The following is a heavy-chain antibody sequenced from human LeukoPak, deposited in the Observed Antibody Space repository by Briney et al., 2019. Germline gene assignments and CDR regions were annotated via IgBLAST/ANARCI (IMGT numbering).Heavy chain of an antibody. Sequence: GGSLRLSCAASGFTFSNYSMNWVRQAPGKGLGWVSYIISNRSTTYYADSVKGRFTISRDNSKNSLYLQMNSLRDEDTAGYYCARVRGAGTDWFDPGGQGTLVTVSS. D-gene: IGHD6-19*01. CDR2: IISNRSTT. J-gene: IGHJ5*02. CDR1: GFTFSNYS. CDR3: ARVRGAGTDWFDP. V-gene: IGHV3-48*02.